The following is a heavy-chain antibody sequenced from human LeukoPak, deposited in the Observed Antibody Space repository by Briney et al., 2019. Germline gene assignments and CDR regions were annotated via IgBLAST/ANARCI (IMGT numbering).Heavy chain of an antibody. CDR1: GGTFSSYA. Sequence: SVKVSCKASGGTFSSYAISWVRQAPGQGLEWMGRIIPILGIANYAQKFQGRVTITADKSTSTAYMELSSLRSEDTAVYYCARANYYDSSGYLNWGQGTLVAVSS. D-gene: IGHD3-22*01. CDR2: IIPILGIA. V-gene: IGHV1-69*04. J-gene: IGHJ1*01. CDR3: ARANYYDSSGYLN.